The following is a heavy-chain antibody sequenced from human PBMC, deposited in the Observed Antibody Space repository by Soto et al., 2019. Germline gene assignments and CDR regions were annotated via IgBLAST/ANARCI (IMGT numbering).Heavy chain of an antibody. Sequence: PGGSLRLSCAASGFTFSSYAMSWVRQAPGKGLEWVSAISGSGGSTYYADSVKGRFTISRDNSKNTLYLQMNSLRAEDTAVYYCAKPAGGYYYDSSGYYPDYWGQGTLVTVSS. J-gene: IGHJ4*02. CDR1: GFTFSSYA. V-gene: IGHV3-23*01. D-gene: IGHD3-22*01. CDR2: ISGSGGST. CDR3: AKPAGGYYYDSSGYYPDY.